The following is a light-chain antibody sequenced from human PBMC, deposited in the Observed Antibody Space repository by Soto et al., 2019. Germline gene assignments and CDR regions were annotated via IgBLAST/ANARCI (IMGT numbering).Light chain of an antibody. CDR2: DVT. CDR1: SSDVGFYNY. Sequence: QSALTQPASVSGSPGQSITISCTGTSSDVGFYNYVSWYQQHPGKAPKLMIYDVTNRPSGVSNRFSGSKSGNTASLTISGLHADDEADYYCSSQRTTSILVFGGGTKVTVL. J-gene: IGLJ2*01. V-gene: IGLV2-14*03. CDR3: SSQRTTSILV.